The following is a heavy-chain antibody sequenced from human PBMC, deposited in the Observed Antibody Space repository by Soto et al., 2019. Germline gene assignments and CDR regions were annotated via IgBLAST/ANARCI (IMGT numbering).Heavy chain of an antibody. Sequence: GASVKVSCKASGYTFTSYAMHWVRQAPGQRLEWMGWINAGNGNTKYSQKFQGRVTITRDTSASTAYMELSSLRSEDTAVYYCARGGLGYYYYYGMDVWGQGTTVTVSS. CDR1: GYTFTSYA. V-gene: IGHV1-3*01. CDR3: ARGGLGYYYYYGMDV. CDR2: INAGNGNT. J-gene: IGHJ6*02.